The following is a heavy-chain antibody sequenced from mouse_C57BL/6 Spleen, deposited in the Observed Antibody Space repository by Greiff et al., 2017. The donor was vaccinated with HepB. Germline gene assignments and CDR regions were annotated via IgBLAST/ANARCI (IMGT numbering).Heavy chain of an antibody. J-gene: IGHJ2*01. D-gene: IGHD1-1*01. CDR2: IDPENGDT. Sequence: VQLQQSGAELVRPGASVKLSCTASGFNIKDYYMHWVKQRPEQGLEWIGWIDPENGDTEYAAKFQGKATITADTSSNTAYLQLSSLTSEDTAVYYGTTGSTTVVAFDYWGKGTTLTVSS. CDR3: TTGSTTVVAFDY. V-gene: IGHV14-4*01. CDR1: GFNIKDYY.